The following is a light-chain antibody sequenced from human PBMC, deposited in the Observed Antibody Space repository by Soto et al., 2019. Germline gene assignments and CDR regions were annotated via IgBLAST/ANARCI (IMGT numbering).Light chain of an antibody. CDR2: GAS. J-gene: IGKJ2*01. V-gene: IGKV3-20*01. CDR1: ESISRDY. CDR3: QPYGGVPYT. Sequence: EIVLTQSPGTLSLSPGQRATLSCRASESISRDYLAWYQQRLGQAPRLLIYGASSGATGIPDRFSGSGSGTDFTLTISRLEPEDFAIHYCQPYGGVPYTFGQGTKVDIK.